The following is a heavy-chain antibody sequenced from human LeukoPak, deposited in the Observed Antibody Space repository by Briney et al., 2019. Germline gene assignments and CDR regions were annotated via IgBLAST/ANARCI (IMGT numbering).Heavy chain of an antibody. CDR1: GFSFGTYA. V-gene: IGHV3-64*01. Sequence: GGSLRLSCAASGFSFGTYAMHWIRQAPGKGPEYVSAISSNGRITYYANSVKGRFTISRDNSKNILYLQMGSLRGEDTAVYFCARVSGWYWFDNWGQGTLVTVSS. D-gene: IGHD6-19*01. J-gene: IGHJ4*02. CDR3: ARVSGWYWFDN. CDR2: ISSNGRIT.